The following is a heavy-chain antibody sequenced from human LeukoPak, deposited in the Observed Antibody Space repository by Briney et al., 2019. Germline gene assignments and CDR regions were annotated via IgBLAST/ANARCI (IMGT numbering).Heavy chain of an antibody. CDR1: GFTFSSYA. J-gene: IGHJ3*02. V-gene: IGHV3-23*01. D-gene: IGHD3-22*01. CDR3: AKSGGDYYDSSGYDAFDI. CDR2: ISGSGGST. Sequence: GGPLRLSCAASGFTFSSYAMSWVRQAPGKGLEWVSAISGSGGSTYYADSVKGRFTISRDNSKNTLYLQMNSLRAEDTAVYYCAKSGGDYYDSSGYDAFDIWGQGTMVTVSS.